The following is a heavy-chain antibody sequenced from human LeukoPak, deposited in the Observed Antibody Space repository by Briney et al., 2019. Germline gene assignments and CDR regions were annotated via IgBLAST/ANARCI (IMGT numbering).Heavy chain of an antibody. J-gene: IGHJ3*02. V-gene: IGHV3-66*01. CDR3: ASAVAEMYYDFWSGYRSNAFDI. Sequence: PGGSLRLSCAASGFTVSSNYVSWVRQAPGKGLEWVSVIYSGGSTYYADSVKGRFTISRDNSKNTLYLQMNSLRAEDTAVYYCASAVAEMYYDFWSGYRSNAFDIWGQGTMVTVSS. CDR2: IYSGGST. CDR1: GFTVSSNY. D-gene: IGHD3-3*01.